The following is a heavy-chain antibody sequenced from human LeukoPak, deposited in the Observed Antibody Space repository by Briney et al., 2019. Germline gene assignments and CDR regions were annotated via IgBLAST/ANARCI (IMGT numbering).Heavy chain of an antibody. Sequence: PGGSLRLSCGASGFICSRHWMSWVRQAPGKGPEWVANIKQDGSERYYVGSVKGRFTISRDNAKNLLYLQTNSLRAEDTALYYCARDGGHSTDFDYWGQGTLVTASS. J-gene: IGHJ4*02. CDR3: ARDGGHSTDFDY. V-gene: IGHV3-7*01. D-gene: IGHD2/OR15-2a*01. CDR2: IKQDGSER. CDR1: GFICSRHW.